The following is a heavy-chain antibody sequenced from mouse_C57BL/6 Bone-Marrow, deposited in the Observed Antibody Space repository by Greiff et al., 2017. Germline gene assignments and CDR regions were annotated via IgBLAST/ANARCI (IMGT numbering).Heavy chain of an antibody. CDR3: TRKVLYYYGSRGAFYYAMDY. V-gene: IGHV1-5*01. D-gene: IGHD1-1*01. CDR1: GYTFTSYW. Sequence: VQLKQSGTVLARPGASVKMSCKTSGYTFTSYWMHWVKQRPGQGPEWIGAIYPGNSDTSYNQKFKGKAKLTAVTSASTAYMELSSLTNEDSAVYYCTRKVLYYYGSRGAFYYAMDYWGQGTSVTVSS. J-gene: IGHJ4*01. CDR2: IYPGNSDT.